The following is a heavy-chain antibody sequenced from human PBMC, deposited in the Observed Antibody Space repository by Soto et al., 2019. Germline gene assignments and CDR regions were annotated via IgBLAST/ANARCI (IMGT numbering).Heavy chain of an antibody. J-gene: IGHJ5*02. CDR3: AIHIKSTAWIVP. D-gene: IGHD3-10*01. Sequence: GESLKISCTGSGYTFTSYWIGWVRQMPGKGLEWMGIIYPGDSDTRYSPSFQGQVTISADKSISTAYLQWSSLKASDSAMYYCAIHIKSTAWIVPCGQGTLVTVSS. CDR1: GYTFTSYW. CDR2: IYPGDSDT. V-gene: IGHV5-51*01.